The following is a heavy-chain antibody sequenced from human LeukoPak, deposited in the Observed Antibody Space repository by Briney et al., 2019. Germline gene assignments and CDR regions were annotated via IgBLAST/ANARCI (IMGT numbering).Heavy chain of an antibody. D-gene: IGHD4-11*01. CDR3: ARDPPHKYSNYAVDV. J-gene: IGHJ6*04. Sequence: ASVKVSCKASGYTFTSYDINWVRQATGQGLEWMGWMNPNSGNTGYAQKFQGRVTITRNTSISTAYMELSSLRSVDTAVYYCARDPPHKYSNYAVDVWGKGTTVTVSS. CDR1: GYTFTSYD. CDR2: MNPNSGNT. V-gene: IGHV1-8*03.